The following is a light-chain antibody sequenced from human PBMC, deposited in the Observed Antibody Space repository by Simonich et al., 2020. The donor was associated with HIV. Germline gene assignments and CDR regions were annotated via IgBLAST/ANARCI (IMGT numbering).Light chain of an antibody. CDR1: SLRSYT. V-gene: IGLV3-19*01. CDR3: SSRDTSGNHRV. J-gene: IGLJ2*01. Sequence: SSELTQDPAVSVALGQTVRITCQGESLRSYTASWYQQKAGQAPVLVIYARDNRPEGIPDRFAGSSSGNTASLTITGAQAEDEADYYCSSRDTSGNHRVFGGGTKVTVL. CDR2: ARD.